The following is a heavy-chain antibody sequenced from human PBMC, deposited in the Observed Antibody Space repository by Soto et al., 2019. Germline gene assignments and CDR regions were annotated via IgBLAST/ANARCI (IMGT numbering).Heavy chain of an antibody. V-gene: IGHV3-13*01. CDR3: ARAQRSGWYSY. J-gene: IGHJ4*02. D-gene: IGHD6-19*01. CDR2: IGTAGDT. Sequence: SCKASGYTFTFSSYDMHWVRQATGKGLEWVSAIGTAGDTYYPGSVKGRFTISRENAKNSLYLQMNSLRAGDTAVYYCARAQRSGWYSYWGQGTLVTVSS. CDR1: GYTFTFSSYD.